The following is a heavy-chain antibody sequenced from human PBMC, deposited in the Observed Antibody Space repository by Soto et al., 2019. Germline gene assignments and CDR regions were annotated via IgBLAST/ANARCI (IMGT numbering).Heavy chain of an antibody. D-gene: IGHD3-10*01. CDR2: ISPNSGAT. CDR1: GYKFTDYY. J-gene: IGHJ5*02. V-gene: IGHV1-2*02. Sequence: ASVKVSCKASGYKFTDYYMHWVRQAPGQGLEYMGWISPNSGATESPQNFQGRVTLTSDMSITTAYMELISLRSDDAAIYYCARGSSASGTKLPNDPWGQGTLVTVSS. CDR3: ARGSSASGTKLPNDP.